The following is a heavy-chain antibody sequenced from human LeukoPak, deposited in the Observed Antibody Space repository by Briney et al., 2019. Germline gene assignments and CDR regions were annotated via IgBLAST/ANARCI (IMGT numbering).Heavy chain of an antibody. V-gene: IGHV3-7*01. Sequence: GGSLRLSCAASGFTFSSYWMSWVRQASGKGLEWVANIKQDGSEKYYVDSVKGRFTISRDNAKNSLYLQMNSLRAEDTAVYYCATYLYRYSGSYYGYWGQGTLVTVSS. J-gene: IGHJ4*02. D-gene: IGHD1-26*01. CDR1: GFTFSSYW. CDR2: IKQDGSEK. CDR3: ATYLYRYSGSYYGY.